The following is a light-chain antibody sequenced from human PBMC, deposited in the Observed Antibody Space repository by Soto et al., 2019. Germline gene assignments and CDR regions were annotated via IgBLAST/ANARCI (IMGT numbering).Light chain of an antibody. CDR1: QSIVSW. V-gene: IGKV1-5*03. CDR2: KAS. J-gene: IGKJ1*01. Sequence: DIQMTQSPSTLSASVGDRVTITCRASQSIVSWLAWYQQKPGKAPKLLIHKASTLQSGVPSRFSGSGSGTEFTLTISSLQPDDFATYYCQQYYTSSGAFGQGTEVDIK. CDR3: QQYYTSSGA.